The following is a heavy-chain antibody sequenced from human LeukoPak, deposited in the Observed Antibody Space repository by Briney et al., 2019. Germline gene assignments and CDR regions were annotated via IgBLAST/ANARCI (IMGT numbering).Heavy chain of an antibody. CDR1: EYTFTSYA. CDR3: ARGALNSGYDLFDY. J-gene: IGHJ4*02. D-gene: IGHD5-12*01. Sequence: ASVKVSCKASEYTFTSYAINWVRQAPGQGLEWMGWINPNSGGTNYAQKFQGWVTMTRNTSISTAYMELSSLRSEDTAVYYCARGALNSGYDLFDYWGRGTLVTVSS. CDR2: INPNSGGT. V-gene: IGHV1-8*02.